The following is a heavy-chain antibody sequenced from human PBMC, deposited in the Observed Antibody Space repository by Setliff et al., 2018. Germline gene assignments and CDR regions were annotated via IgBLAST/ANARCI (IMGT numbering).Heavy chain of an antibody. Sequence: GGSLRLSCAASGFTFSSYAMNWVRQAPGKGLEWVSAISDSGGSAYYADSVKGRFTISRDNSKNTLYLQMTSLRAEDTAVYYCAKNMTTEIYFDYWGQGTLVTVSS. D-gene: IGHD4-17*01. CDR2: ISDSGGSA. CDR1: GFTFSSYA. J-gene: IGHJ4*02. V-gene: IGHV3-23*01. CDR3: AKNMTTEIYFDY.